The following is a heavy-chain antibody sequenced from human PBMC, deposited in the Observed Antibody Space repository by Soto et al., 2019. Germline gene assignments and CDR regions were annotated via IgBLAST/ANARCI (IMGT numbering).Heavy chain of an antibody. Sequence: ASVKVSCKASGYTFTGYYMHWVRQAPGQGLEWMGWINPNSGGTNYAQKFQGRVTMTRDTSISTAYMELSRLRSDDTAVYYCARGGTAAAGTGNDYWGPAPLGTVSS. CDR3: ARGGTAAAGTGNDY. D-gene: IGHD6-13*01. V-gene: IGHV1-2*02. CDR2: INPNSGGT. CDR1: GYTFTGYY. J-gene: IGHJ4*02.